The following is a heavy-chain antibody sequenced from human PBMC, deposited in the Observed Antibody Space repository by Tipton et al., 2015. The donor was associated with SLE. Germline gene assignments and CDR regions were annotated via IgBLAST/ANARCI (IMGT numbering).Heavy chain of an antibody. J-gene: IGHJ3*02. V-gene: IGHV1-2*06. CDR1: GYSFTAYY. CDR3: ASRGGEGGLSGFDI. Sequence: QSGAEVKKPGASVKVSCKASGYSFTAYYMHWVRQAPGQGLEWMGRINPNTGATDHAQKFQGRVTMTRDTSISTAYLQWSSLKASYTAMYYCASRGGEGGLSGFDIWGQGTMVTFPS. D-gene: IGHD3-10*01. CDR2: INPNTGAT.